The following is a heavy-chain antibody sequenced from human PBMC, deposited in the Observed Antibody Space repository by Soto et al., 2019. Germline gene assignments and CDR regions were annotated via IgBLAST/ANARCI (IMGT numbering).Heavy chain of an antibody. J-gene: IGHJ4*02. CDR1: GFTFTNYV. CDR3: ARDQSHQFDY. Sequence: SLRLSCAASGFTFTNYVMHWVRQAPGKGLEWVAVVWYDGSNKYYADSVKGRFTISRDNSKNTLYLQMNSLRAEDTAVYYCARDQSHQFDYWGQGTLVTVSS. CDR2: VWYDGSNK. V-gene: IGHV3-33*01.